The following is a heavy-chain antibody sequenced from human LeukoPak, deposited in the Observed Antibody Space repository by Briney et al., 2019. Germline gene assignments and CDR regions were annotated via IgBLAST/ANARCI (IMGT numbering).Heavy chain of an antibody. CDR2: INPGGGST. D-gene: IGHD3-10*01. CDR3: ARDAAGSGSYPILIPSYYFDY. V-gene: IGHV1-46*01. J-gene: IGHJ4*02. CDR1: GYTFTSYY. Sequence: ASVKVSCKASGYTFTSYYMHWVRQAPGQGLEWMGIINPGGGSTSYAQKFQGRVTMTRDTSTSTVYMELSSLRSEDTAVYYCARDAAGSGSYPILIPSYYFDYWGQGTLVTVSS.